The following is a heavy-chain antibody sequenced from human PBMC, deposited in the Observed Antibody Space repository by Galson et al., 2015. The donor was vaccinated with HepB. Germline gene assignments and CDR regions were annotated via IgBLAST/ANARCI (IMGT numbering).Heavy chain of an antibody. CDR1: GFTFSSYA. CDR3: AKKMTGSSGWYIDY. CDR2: FSGSGTRL. J-gene: IGHJ4*02. V-gene: IGHV3-23*01. Sequence: SLRLSCAASGFTFSSYAMGWVRQAPGKGLEWVSGFSGSGTRLYYTDSVKGRFTISRDNSKNTLYLQMNSLRAEDTGVYYCAKKMTGSSGWYIDYWGQGTLVTVSS. D-gene: IGHD6-19*01.